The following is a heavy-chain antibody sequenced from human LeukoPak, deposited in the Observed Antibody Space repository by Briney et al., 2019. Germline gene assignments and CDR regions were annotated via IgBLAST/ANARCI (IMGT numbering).Heavy chain of an antibody. Sequence: SETLSLTCTASGGSISSHYWSWIRQPPGKGLEWIGYIYYSGSTNYNPSLKSRVTISVDTSKNQFSLKLSSVTAADTAVYYCASAYSSSWYWYFQHWGQGTLVTVSS. CDR3: ASAYSSSWYWYFQH. J-gene: IGHJ1*01. CDR1: GGSISSHY. D-gene: IGHD6-13*01. CDR2: IYYSGST. V-gene: IGHV4-59*11.